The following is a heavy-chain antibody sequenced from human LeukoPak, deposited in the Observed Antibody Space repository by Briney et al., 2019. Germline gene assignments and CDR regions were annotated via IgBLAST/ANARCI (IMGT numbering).Heavy chain of an antibody. CDR2: IKTDGTST. CDR3: ARERYYIMDV. CDR1: GFTFSSYW. V-gene: IGHV3-74*01. Sequence: GGSLRLSCAASGFTFSSYWMHWVRQAPGKGLVWVSLIKTDGTSTSYADSVRGRFTISRDNAKNTLYLQLNSLRAEDTAVYYCARERYYIMDVWGQGTTVTVSS. J-gene: IGHJ6*02.